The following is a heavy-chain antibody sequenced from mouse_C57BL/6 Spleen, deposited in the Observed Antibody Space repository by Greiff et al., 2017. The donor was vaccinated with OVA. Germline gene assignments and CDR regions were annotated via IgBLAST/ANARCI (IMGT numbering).Heavy chain of an antibody. D-gene: IGHD2-3*01. J-gene: IGHJ4*01. V-gene: IGHV14-3*01. CDR2: IDPANGNT. CDR1: GFNIKNTY. CDR3: ARSYDGYYEEYYAMDY. Sequence: VQLQQSVAELVRPGASVKLSCTASGFNIKNTYMHWVKQRPEQGLEWIGRIDPANGNTKYAPKFQGKATLTADTSSNTAYMQLSSLTSEDTAIYYCARSYDGYYEEYYAMDYWGQGTSVTVSA.